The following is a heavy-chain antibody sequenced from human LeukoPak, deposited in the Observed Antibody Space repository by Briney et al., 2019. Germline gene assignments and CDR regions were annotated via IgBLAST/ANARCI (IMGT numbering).Heavy chain of an antibody. CDR2: IYNGDT. CDR3: ARAPYYYDSSGYYPFYYYYMDV. V-gene: IGHV4-59*01. J-gene: IGHJ6*03. Sequence: SETLSLTCAVSGGSISSYYWSWIRQPPGKGLEWIGYIYNGDTNYNPSLKSRVTISVDTSKNQFSLKLSSVTAADTAAYYCARAPYYYDSSGYYPFYYYYMDVWGKGTTVTVSS. D-gene: IGHD3-22*01. CDR1: GGSISSYY.